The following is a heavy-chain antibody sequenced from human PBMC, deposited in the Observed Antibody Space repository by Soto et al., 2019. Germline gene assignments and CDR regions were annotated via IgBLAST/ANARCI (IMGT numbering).Heavy chain of an antibody. V-gene: IGHV1-69*06. J-gene: IGHJ3*02. Sequence: GASVKVSCKASGGTFSSYSISWVRQAPGQGLEWMGGIIPIFGTANYAQKFQGRVTITADKSTSTAYMELSSLRSEDTAVYYCASHYYDSSGWNAFDIWGQGTIVTVSS. D-gene: IGHD3-22*01. CDR3: ASHYYDSSGWNAFDI. CDR1: GGTFSSYS. CDR2: IIPIFGTA.